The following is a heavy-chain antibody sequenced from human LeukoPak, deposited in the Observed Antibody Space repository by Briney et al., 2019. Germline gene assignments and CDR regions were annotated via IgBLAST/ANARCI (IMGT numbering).Heavy chain of an antibody. Sequence: PSETLSLTCTVSGGSISSSSHYWGWIRQPPGKGLEWIGSIYYSGSTYYNPSLKSRVTISVDTSKNQFSLKLSSVTAADTAVYYCARPSSSWYNWFDPWGQGTLVTVSS. CDR2: IYYSGST. V-gene: IGHV4-39*01. CDR1: GGSISSSSHY. J-gene: IGHJ5*02. D-gene: IGHD6-13*01. CDR3: ARPSSSWYNWFDP.